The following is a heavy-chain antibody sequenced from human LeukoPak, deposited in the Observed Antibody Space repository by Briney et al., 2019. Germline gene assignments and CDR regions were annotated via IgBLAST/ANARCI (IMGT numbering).Heavy chain of an antibody. D-gene: IGHD4-17*01. J-gene: IGHJ4*02. CDR1: GFTFSSYW. CDR3: ARGFHYGDYGYFDY. V-gene: IGHV3-48*04. CDR2: ISSSGSTI. Sequence: GGSLRLSCAASGFTFSSYWMHWVRQAPGKGLEWVSYISSSGSTIYYADSVKGRFTISRDNAKNSLYLQMNSLRAEDTAVYYCARGFHYGDYGYFDYWGQGTLVTVSS.